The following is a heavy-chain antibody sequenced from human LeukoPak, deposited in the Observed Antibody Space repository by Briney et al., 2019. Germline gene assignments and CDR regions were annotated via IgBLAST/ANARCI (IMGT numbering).Heavy chain of an antibody. D-gene: IGHD1-26*01. J-gene: IGHJ4*02. CDR2: IYHSGTT. Sequence: SETLSLTCAVSGYSISSGSFWGWIRQPPGKGLEWIGTIYHSGTTYYNPSLKSRVTISVDTSKNQFSLKLSSVTAADTAVYYCARGATTAFHFDYWGQGTLVTVSS. CDR3: ARGATTAFHFDY. CDR1: GYSISSGSF. V-gene: IGHV4-38-2*01.